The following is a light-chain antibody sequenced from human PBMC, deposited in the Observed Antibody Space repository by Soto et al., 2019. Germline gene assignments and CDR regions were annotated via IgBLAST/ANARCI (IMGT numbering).Light chain of an antibody. V-gene: IGLV2-11*01. J-gene: IGLJ1*01. Sequence: QSALTQPRSVSGSPGQSVTIACTRTSSDVGRYDYVSWYQQHPGAAPKVVVDDAPKRPSGVADRFSGSKTGNTAAPTIFGLQAAEEADYYCCPYADIYYDVFGTGTKLTVL. CDR1: SSDVGRYDY. CDR3: CPYADIYYDV. CDR2: DAP.